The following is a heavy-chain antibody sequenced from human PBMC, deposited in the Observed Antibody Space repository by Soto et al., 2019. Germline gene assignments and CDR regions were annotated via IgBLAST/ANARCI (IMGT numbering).Heavy chain of an antibody. D-gene: IGHD6-19*01. CDR3: AKGYSSGWYGNFDY. CDR1: GFTFDDYA. V-gene: IGHV3-9*01. Sequence: DVQLVESGGGLVQPGRSLRLSCAASGFTFDDYAMHWVRQAPGKGLEWVSGISWNSGSIGYADSVKGRFTISRDNAKNSLYLQMNSLRAEDTALYYCAKGYSSGWYGNFDYWGQGTLVTVSS. J-gene: IGHJ4*02. CDR2: ISWNSGSI.